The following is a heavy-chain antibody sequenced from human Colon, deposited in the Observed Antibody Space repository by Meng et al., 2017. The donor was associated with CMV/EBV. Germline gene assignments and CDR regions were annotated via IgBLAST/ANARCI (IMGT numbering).Heavy chain of an antibody. CDR3: ARGNSWFVY. J-gene: IGHJ4*02. Sequence: QVQLVQSGAEVKKPGASVKVSCKASGYSFASYDLNWVRLTDGQGLEWVAWMDPGSGNSTHAQRLQGRINLTRDTSTTTAYMELTNLRSEDTAVYFCARGNSWFVYWGQGTLVTVSS. D-gene: IGHD3-10*01. CDR2: MDPGSGNS. CDR1: GYSFASYD. V-gene: IGHV1-8*01.